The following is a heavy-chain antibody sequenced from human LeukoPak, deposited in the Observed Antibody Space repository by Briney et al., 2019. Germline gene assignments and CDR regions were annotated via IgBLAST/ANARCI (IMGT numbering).Heavy chain of an antibody. CDR2: ISPNSVGT. D-gene: IGHD4-17*01. Sequence: ASVKVSFKCSGYTFTVYYFYWVRQAHAPGLGWVGWISPNSVGTNYAQTSQATVTMTSDTSISPAYMNLSRLRSDDTAVYYSARDPNLRYDWFDPWGHRNPVTVSS. CDR3: ARDPNLRYDWFDP. CDR1: GYTFTVYY. J-gene: IGHJ5*02. V-gene: IGHV1-2*02.